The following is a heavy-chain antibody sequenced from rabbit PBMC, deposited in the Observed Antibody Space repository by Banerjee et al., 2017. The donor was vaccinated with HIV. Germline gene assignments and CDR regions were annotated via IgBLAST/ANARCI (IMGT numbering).Heavy chain of an antibody. J-gene: IGHJ4*01. CDR3: ARDLAGVIGWNFNL. Sequence: QEQLEESGGGLVQPEGSLTLSCKASGFDFSTYYMSWVRQAPGKGLEWIGIIYAGSGSALYVSWAKGRFTISKTSSTTVTLQMTSLTAADTATYFCARDLAGVIGWNFNLWGQGTLVTVS. D-gene: IGHD4-1*01. CDR1: GFDFSTYYM. V-gene: IGHV1S45*01. CDR2: IYAGSGSA.